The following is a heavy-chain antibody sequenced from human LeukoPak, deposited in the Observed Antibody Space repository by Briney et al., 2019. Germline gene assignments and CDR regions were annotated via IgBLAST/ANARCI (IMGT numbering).Heavy chain of an antibody. Sequence: SVKVSCKASGGTFSSYAISWVRQAPGQGLEWMGGIIPIFGTANYAQKFQGRVTITADESTSTAYMELSSLRSEDTAVYYCARAAAVTTLFDYWGQGTLVTVSS. D-gene: IGHD4-17*01. CDR3: ARAAAVTTLFDY. CDR2: IIPIFGTA. J-gene: IGHJ4*02. V-gene: IGHV1-69*13. CDR1: GGTFSSYA.